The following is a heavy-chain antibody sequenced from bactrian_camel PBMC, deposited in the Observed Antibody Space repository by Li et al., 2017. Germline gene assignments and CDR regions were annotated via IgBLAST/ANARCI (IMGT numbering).Heavy chain of an antibody. V-gene: IGHV3S53*01. Sequence: HVQLVESGGGSVQAGGSLRLSCVASGYDRSSNCMGWFRQAPGKEREGVAVIDSDGLAKYADSVKGRFPISQDNAKNTLYLQMNSLKPEDTAMYYCAAGGGNGAFCYTGERSMDYWGQGTQVTVS. CDR2: IDSDGLA. J-gene: IGHJ4*01. CDR1: GYDRSSNC. CDR3: AAGGGNGAFCYTGERSMDY. D-gene: IGHD2*01.